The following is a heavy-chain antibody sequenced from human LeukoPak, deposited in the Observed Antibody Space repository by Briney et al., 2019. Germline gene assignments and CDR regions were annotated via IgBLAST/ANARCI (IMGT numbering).Heavy chain of an antibody. CDR1: GFTFSDFW. J-gene: IGHJ4*02. CDR2: IKEDGTEK. D-gene: IGHD1-1*01. V-gene: IGHV3-7*01. CDR3: VRESRPGGAMGLYHNLDY. Sequence: GGSLRLSCAGSGFTFSDFWMTWVRQTPGKGLEWVANIKEDGTEKNLVDSVKGRFTISRDNTKNLLFLEMNNLRGDGTAIYYCVRESRPGGAMGLYHNLDYWGQGTLVAVSS.